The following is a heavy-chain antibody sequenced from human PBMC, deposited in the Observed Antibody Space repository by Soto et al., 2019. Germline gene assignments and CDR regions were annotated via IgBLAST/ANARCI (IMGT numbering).Heavy chain of an antibody. V-gene: IGHV3-7*03. Sequence: PGGSLRLSCVASGFTFSNHWMIWVRQAPGKGLEWVANIKEDGSEKYYMDSVKGRFTISRDNAENSVYLQMNSLRAEDTAVYYCARGHYGMDVWGQGTTVTVSS. CDR3: ARGHYGMDV. CDR2: IKEDGSEK. J-gene: IGHJ6*02. CDR1: GFTFSNHW.